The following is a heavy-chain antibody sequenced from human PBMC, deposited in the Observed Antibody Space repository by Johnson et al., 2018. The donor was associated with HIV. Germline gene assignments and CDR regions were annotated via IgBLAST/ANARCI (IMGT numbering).Heavy chain of an antibody. D-gene: IGHD6-13*01. CDR1: RFTFSSYA. Sequence: EVQLLESGGGLVQPGGSLRLSCAASRFTFSSYAMKWVRQAPGKGLEWVSFISGSDTDTHYEDSVKGRFTNSRDNSKNTLSPQMNSLRAEDTAVYYCAKAPARIAARDAFDIWGQGTMVTVSS. CDR2: ISGSDTDT. CDR3: AKAPARIAARDAFDI. J-gene: IGHJ3*02. V-gene: IGHV3-23*01.